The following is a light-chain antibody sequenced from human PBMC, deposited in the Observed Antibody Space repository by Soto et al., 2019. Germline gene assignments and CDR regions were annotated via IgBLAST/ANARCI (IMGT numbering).Light chain of an antibody. CDR3: CTYVDTFNVL. V-gene: IGLV2-11*01. J-gene: IGLJ2*01. CDR2: DVA. CDR1: NSDVGAYDF. Sequence: QSALTLPRSVSGSPGQSVTISCTGTNSDVGAYDFVSWFQQHPDKAPTMIIFDVAERPSGVPDRFSGSKSGNTASLTISGLQPEDEADYYCCTYVDTFNVLFGGGTKLTVL.